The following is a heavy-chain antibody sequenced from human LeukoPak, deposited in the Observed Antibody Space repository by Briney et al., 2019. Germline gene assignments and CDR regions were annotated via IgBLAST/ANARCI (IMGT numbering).Heavy chain of an antibody. CDR2: IYTSGST. J-gene: IGHJ4*02. Sequence: SETLSLTCTVSGGSISSGSYYWSWIRQPAGKGLEWIGRIYTSGSTNYNPSLKSRVTISVDTSKNQFSLKLSSVTAADTAVYYCARDLYYDILTGYYLTDYWGQGTLVTVSS. CDR3: ARDLYYDILTGYYLTDY. D-gene: IGHD3-9*01. V-gene: IGHV4-61*02. CDR1: GGSISSGSYY.